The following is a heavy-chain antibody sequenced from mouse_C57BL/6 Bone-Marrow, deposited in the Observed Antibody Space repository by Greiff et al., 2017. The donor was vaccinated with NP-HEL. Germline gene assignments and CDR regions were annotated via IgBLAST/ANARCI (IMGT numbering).Heavy chain of an antibody. CDR2: IDPSDSYT. Sequence: QVQLQQPGAELVKPGASVKLSCKASGYTFTSYWMQWVKQRPGQGLEWIGEIDPSDSYTNYNQKFKGKATLTVDTSSSTAYMQLSSLTSEDSAVYYCARVPPFYYGSSYVGYFDVWGTGTTVTVSS. CDR3: ARVPPFYYGSSYVGYFDV. CDR1: GYTFTSYW. J-gene: IGHJ1*03. V-gene: IGHV1-50*01. D-gene: IGHD1-1*01.